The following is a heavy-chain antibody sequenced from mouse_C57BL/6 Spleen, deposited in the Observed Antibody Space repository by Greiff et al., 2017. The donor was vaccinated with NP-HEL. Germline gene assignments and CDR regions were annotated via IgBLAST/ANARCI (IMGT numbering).Heavy chain of an antibody. V-gene: IGHV1-18*01. J-gene: IGHJ4*01. D-gene: IGHD2-4*01. CDR1: GYTFTDYN. CDR2: INPNNGGT. CDR3: ASGAYYDYPRAMDY. Sequence: EVQRVESGPELVKPGASVKIPCKASGYTFTDYNMDWVKQSHGKSLEWIGDINPNNGGTIYNQKFKGKATLTVDKSSSTAYMELRSLTSEDTAVYYCASGAYYDYPRAMDYWGQGTSVTVSS.